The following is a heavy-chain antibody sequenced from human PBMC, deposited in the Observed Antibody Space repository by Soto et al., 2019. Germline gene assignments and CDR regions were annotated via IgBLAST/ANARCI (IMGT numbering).Heavy chain of an antibody. CDR3: ARESWDYGSGSYYNEYYYYGMDV. V-gene: IGHV1-69*13. CDR2: IIPIFGTA. CDR1: GGTFGSYA. Sequence: GASVKVSCKASGGTFGSYAISWVRQAPGQGLEWMGGIIPIFGTANYAQKFQGRVTITADESTSTAYMELSSLRSEDTAVYYCARESWDYGSGSYYNEYYYYGMDVWGQGTTVTVSS. D-gene: IGHD3-10*01. J-gene: IGHJ6*02.